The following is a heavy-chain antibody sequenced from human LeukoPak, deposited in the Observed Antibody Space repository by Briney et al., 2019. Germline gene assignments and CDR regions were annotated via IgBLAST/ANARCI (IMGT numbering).Heavy chain of an antibody. V-gene: IGHV3-11*01. CDR3: ARPSSTRYYYYYGMDV. Sequence: PGGSLRLSCAASGFTFSDYYMSWIRQAPGKGLEWVSYISSSGSTIYYADSVKGRFTISRDNAKNSLYLQMNSLRAEDTAVYYCARPSSTRYYYYYGMDVWGQGTTVTVSS. CDR1: GFTFSDYY. D-gene: IGHD6-13*01. J-gene: IGHJ6*02. CDR2: ISSSGSTI.